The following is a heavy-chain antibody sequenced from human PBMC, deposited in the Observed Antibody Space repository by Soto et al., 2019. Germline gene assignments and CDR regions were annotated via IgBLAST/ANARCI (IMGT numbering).Heavy chain of an antibody. V-gene: IGHV3-7*04. D-gene: IGHD3-3*01. CDR3: ARDWRDGDNHGPDY. J-gene: IGHJ4*02. CDR2: IKPDGSEK. CDR1: GFTFSYYW. Sequence: EAQLVESEGNLVQPGGSLRLSCAASGFTFSYYWMTWVRQAPGKGLEWVANIKPDGSEKYYADSVKGRFTISRDNAENSVDLQMNSLRAEDTAVYFCARDWRDGDNHGPDYWGQGSLVTVSS.